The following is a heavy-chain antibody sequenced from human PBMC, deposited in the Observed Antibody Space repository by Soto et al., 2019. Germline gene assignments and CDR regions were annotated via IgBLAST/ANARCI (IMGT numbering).Heavy chain of an antibody. D-gene: IGHD2-21*02. Sequence: QVQLQQWGAGLLKPSETLSLTCAVYGGSFSGYYWSWIRQPPGKGLEWIGEINHSGSTNYNPSLKSRVTRSVDTSKNQFSLKLSSVTAADTAVYYCARATYCGGDCFPPYVDYWGQGTLVTVSS. V-gene: IGHV4-34*01. CDR3: ARATYCGGDCFPPYVDY. J-gene: IGHJ4*02. CDR1: GGSFSGYY. CDR2: INHSGST.